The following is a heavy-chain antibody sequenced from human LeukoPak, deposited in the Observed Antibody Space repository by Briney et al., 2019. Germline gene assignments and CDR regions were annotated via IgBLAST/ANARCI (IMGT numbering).Heavy chain of an antibody. V-gene: IGHV3-30*03. CDR2: ISYDGSNN. CDR3: ARDWYYDILTGYDY. Sequence: GGSLRLSCAASEFTFSNYGMHWVRQAPGKGLEWVAVISYDGSNNYYADSVKGRFTISRDNSKNTLYLQMNSLRAEDTAIYYCARDWYYDILTGYDYWGQGTLVTVSS. CDR1: EFTFSNYG. D-gene: IGHD3-9*01. J-gene: IGHJ4*02.